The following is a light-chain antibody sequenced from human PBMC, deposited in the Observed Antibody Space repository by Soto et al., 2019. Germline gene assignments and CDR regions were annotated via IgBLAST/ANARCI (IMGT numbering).Light chain of an antibody. J-gene: IGKJ1*01. Sequence: DIQMTQSPSTLSASVGDRVTITCRASQNINNWLAWYQQKPGKAPKIVIYAAAILESGVPSRFSGSRSGTEFTLTISSLQADDGATYYCQHYESNPWTFGQGTRVELK. CDR1: QNINNW. CDR2: AAA. CDR3: QHYESNPWT. V-gene: IGKV1-5*01.